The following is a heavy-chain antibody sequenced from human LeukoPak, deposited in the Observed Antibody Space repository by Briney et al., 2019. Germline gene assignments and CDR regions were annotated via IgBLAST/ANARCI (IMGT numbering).Heavy chain of an antibody. D-gene: IGHD6-6*01. J-gene: IGHJ2*01. V-gene: IGHV1-46*01. CDR2: INPSGGST. CDR3: ARDHVDSSSFFRWSDWYFDL. Sequence: ASVKVSCKASGYTFTSYYMHWVRQAPGQGLEWMGIINPSGGSTSYAQKFQGRVTMTRDMSTSTVYMELSSLRSEDTAVYYCARDHVDSSSFFRWSDWYFDLWGRGTLVTVSS. CDR1: GYTFTSYY.